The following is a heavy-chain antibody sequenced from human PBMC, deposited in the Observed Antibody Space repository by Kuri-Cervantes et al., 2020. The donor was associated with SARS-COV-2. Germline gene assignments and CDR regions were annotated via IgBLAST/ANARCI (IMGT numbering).Heavy chain of an antibody. CDR3: ARGRETYDFWSGYYHHSMSDY. Sequence: ASVKVSCKASGYTFTSYAMHWVRQAPGQRLEWMGWSNAGNGNTKYSQEFQGRVTITTDTSTSTAYMELRSLRSDDTAVYYCARGRETYDFWSGYYHHSMSDYWGQGTLVTVSS. J-gene: IGHJ4*02. CDR2: SNAGNGNT. V-gene: IGHV1-3*02. CDR1: GYTFTSYA. D-gene: IGHD3-3*01.